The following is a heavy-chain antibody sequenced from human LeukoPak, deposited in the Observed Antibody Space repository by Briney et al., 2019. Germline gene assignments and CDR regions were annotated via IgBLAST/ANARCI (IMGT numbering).Heavy chain of an antibody. Sequence: GGALRLSCAAPGFMFSHSALAWVRQTPGKGGEGVSGISESGGATYYEGSAKGRFTISRDNSKNTLYLQMNSLRSDDTAVYYCATVGVGWVAFEYWGQGALVTVSS. D-gene: IGHD3-16*01. CDR1: GFMFSHSA. CDR2: ISESGGAT. CDR3: ATVGVGWVAFEY. J-gene: IGHJ4*02. V-gene: IGHV3-23*01.